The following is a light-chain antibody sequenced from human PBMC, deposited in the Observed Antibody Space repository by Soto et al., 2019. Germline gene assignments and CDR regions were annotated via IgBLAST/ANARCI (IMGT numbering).Light chain of an antibody. CDR2: DAS. V-gene: IGKV3-11*01. Sequence: EIVLTQPPATLSLSPGERATLSCRASQSVSSYLACYQQKPGQAPRLLIYDASNRATGIPARFSGSGSGTDFTLTISSLEPEDFAVYYCQQRSNWPLTFGPGTKVDIK. J-gene: IGKJ3*01. CDR3: QQRSNWPLT. CDR1: QSVSSY.